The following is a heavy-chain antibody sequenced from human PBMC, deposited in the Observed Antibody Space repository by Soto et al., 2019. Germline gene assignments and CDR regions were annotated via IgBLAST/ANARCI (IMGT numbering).Heavy chain of an antibody. V-gene: IGHV4-61*01. CDR2: VSHSGST. D-gene: IGHD3-22*01. J-gene: IGHJ4*02. Sequence: SETLFLTCTVSSGSVTSDNFYWSWVRQPPGKGLEYIGYVSHSGSTHYNPSLESRVTISIDTSQNQFSLELRSVTAADTAVYYCARVSVVQSLDNWGQGTLVTVSS. CDR1: SGSVTSDNFY. CDR3: ARVSVVQSLDN.